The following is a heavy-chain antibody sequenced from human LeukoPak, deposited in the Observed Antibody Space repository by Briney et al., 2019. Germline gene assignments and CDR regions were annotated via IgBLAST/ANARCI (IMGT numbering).Heavy chain of an antibody. J-gene: IGHJ4*02. CDR3: ARVVVWYYFDY. CDR2: TSGSA. Sequence: SETLSLTCTVSGDSLSSSSYYWGWIRQPPGKGLEWIGSTSGSAYYNPSLKSRVTISVDTSKNQLSLKLSSVTAADTAVYYCARVVVWYYFDYWGQGTLVTVSS. CDR1: GDSLSSSSYY. V-gene: IGHV4-39*01. D-gene: IGHD2-21*01.